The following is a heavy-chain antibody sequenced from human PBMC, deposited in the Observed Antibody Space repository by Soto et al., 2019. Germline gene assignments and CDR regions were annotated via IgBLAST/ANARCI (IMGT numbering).Heavy chain of an antibody. CDR1: DGSISSYY. D-gene: IGHD3-9*01. Sequence: PSGTLSLTCTVSDGSISSYYWSWIRQPPGKGLEWIGYIYYSGSTNYNPSLKSRVTISVDTSKNQFSLKLSSVTAADTAVYYCARGGDGYYDILTGYYGTDYWGQGTLVTVSS. V-gene: IGHV4-59*01. CDR2: IYYSGST. J-gene: IGHJ4*02. CDR3: ARGGDGYYDILTGYYGTDY.